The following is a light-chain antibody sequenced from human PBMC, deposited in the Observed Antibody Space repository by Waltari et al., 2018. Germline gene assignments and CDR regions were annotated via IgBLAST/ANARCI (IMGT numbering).Light chain of an antibody. Sequence: QSAVSPPRYVAGPPGRSVPIYRTGTLRGVGGHTYASWHQQHPGKAPKLIMFDVSDRPSGVPDRFSGSKSGNTASLTISGLQAEDEADYFCCSYAGGYTMAVGGGTKLTVL. CDR1: LRGVGGHTY. V-gene: IGLV2-11*01. J-gene: IGLJ2*01. CDR2: DVS. CDR3: CSYAGGYTMA.